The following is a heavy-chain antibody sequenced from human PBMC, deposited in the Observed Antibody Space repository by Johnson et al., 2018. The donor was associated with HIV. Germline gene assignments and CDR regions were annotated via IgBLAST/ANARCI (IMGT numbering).Heavy chain of an antibody. CDR2: ISYDGSNK. V-gene: IGHV3-30-3*01. CDR1: GFTFSSYA. J-gene: IGHJ3*02. Sequence: QVQLVESGGGLVQPGGSLRLSCAASGFTFSSYAMSWVRQAPGKGLEWVAIISYDGSNKYYADSVKGRFTISRDNSKNTLYLQMNSLRAEDTAVYYCARKGDAFDIWGQGTKVTVSS. CDR3: ARKGDAFDI.